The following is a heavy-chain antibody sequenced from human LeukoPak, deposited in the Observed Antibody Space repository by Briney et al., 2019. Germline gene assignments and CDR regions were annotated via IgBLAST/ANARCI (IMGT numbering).Heavy chain of an antibody. CDR3: AARYCSSTSCYDTYGMDV. Sequence: SVKVSCKASGFTFTSSAMQWVRQARGQRLEWIGWIVVGSGNTNYAQKFQERVTITRDMSTSTAYMELSSLRSEDTAVYYCAARYCSSTSCYDTYGMDVWGQGTTVTVSS. D-gene: IGHD2-2*01. CDR1: GFTFTSSA. CDR2: IVVGSGNT. J-gene: IGHJ6*02. V-gene: IGHV1-58*02.